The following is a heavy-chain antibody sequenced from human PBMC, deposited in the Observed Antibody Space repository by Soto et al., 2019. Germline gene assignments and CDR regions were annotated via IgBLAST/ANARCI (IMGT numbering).Heavy chain of an antibody. D-gene: IGHD3-10*01. CDR3: ARDRRLLWFGELLSHSLDY. CDR1: GYTFTSYG. CDR2: ISAYNGST. V-gene: IGHV1-18*01. J-gene: IGHJ4*02. Sequence: ASVKVSCKASGYTFTSYGISWVRQAPGQGLEWMGWISAYNGSTNYAQKLQGRVTMTTDTSTSTAYMELRSLRSDDTAVYYCARDRRLLWFGELLSHSLDYWGQGTLVTVSS.